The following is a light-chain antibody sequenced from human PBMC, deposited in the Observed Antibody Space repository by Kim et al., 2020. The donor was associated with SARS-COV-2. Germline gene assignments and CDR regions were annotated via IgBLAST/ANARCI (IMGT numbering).Light chain of an antibody. V-gene: IGKV1-39*01. CDR3: QQSHTSPPS. CDR1: QTISSY. J-gene: IGKJ1*01. CDR2: AAS. Sequence: GARVTINCLSSQTISSYLNWYQQKPRKAPELLIYAASSLQSGVPSRFSGSGSGTDFTLTITRLQPEDFATYYCQQSHTSPPSFGQGTKV.